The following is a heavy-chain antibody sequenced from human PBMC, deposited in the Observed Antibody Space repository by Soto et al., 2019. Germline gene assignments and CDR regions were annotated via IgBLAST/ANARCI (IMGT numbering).Heavy chain of an antibody. CDR1: GFTFSSYA. CDR3: ARESSSRGKFDY. CDR2: ISYDGSNK. V-gene: IGHV3-30-3*01. J-gene: IGHJ4*02. D-gene: IGHD2-2*01. Sequence: QVQLVESGGGVVQPGRSLRLSCAASGFTFSSYAMHWVRQAPGKGLEWVAVISYDGSNKYYADSVKGRFTISRDNSKNTLDLQMNSLRAEDTDVYYCARESSSRGKFDYWGQGTLVTVSS.